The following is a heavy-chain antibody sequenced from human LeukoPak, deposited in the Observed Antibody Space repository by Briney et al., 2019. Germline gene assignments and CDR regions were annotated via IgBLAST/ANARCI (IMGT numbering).Heavy chain of an antibody. CDR3: ARWNSGFGDATTDYGLDV. J-gene: IGHJ6*02. V-gene: IGHV3-7*01. D-gene: IGHD3-10*01. CDR1: GFTFSSYW. Sequence: PGGSLRLSCAASGFTFSSYWMSWVRQAPGKGLEWVANIKQDGSEKYYVDSVKGRFTISRDNAKNSLYLQMNSLRAEDTAVYYCARWNSGFGDATTDYGLDVWGQGATVTVSS. CDR2: IKQDGSEK.